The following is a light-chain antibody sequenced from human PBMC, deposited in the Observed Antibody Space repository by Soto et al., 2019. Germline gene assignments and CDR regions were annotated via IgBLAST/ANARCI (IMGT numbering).Light chain of an antibody. CDR2: WAS. CDR3: QQYHSSPWT. V-gene: IGKV4-1*01. CDR1: QSLLYRVNNKIC. Sequence: DIVMTQSPDSLAVSLGERATINCKSSQSLLYRVNNKICLAWYQQKPGQPPRLLFYWASTLESGVPDRFSGSGSGTDFTLTISSLQAEDVAVYYCQQYHSSPWTFGQGTKVEIK. J-gene: IGKJ1*01.